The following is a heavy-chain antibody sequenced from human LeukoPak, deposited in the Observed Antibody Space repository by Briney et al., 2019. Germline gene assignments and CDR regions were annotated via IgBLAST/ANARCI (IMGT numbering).Heavy chain of an antibody. V-gene: IGHV1-24*01. J-gene: IGHJ4*02. D-gene: IGHD5-18*01. Sequence: ASVKVSRKVSGYTLTELSMHWVRQAPGKGLEWMGGFDPEDGETIYAQKFQGRVTMTEDTSTDTAYMELSSLRSEDTAVYYCATAGDTANGGECFDYWGQGTLVTVSS. CDR2: FDPEDGET. CDR1: GYTLTELS. CDR3: ATAGDTANGGECFDY.